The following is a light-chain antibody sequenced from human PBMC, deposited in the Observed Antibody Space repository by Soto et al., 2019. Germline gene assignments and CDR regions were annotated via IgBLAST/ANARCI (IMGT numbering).Light chain of an antibody. V-gene: IGKV3-15*01. CDR1: QSVSSN. CDR2: GAS. CDR3: QQYKNWPPLFT. Sequence: EIVMTQSPATLSVSPGERATLSCRASQSVSSNLAWYQQKPGQAPRLLIYGASTRATGIPARFSGSGSGTEFTLTILSLQSEDFAVYYCQQYKNWPPLFTFGPGTKVDIK. J-gene: IGKJ3*01.